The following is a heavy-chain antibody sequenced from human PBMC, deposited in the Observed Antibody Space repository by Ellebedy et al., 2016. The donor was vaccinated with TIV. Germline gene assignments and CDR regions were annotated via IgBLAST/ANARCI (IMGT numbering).Heavy chain of an antibody. CDR2: IDHSGST. CDR1: VGSFNDYF. CDR3: ARRGYGSGRYNWFDP. Sequence: GSLRLXCAVYVGSFNDYFWTWIRQPPGKGLEWIGEIDHSGSTNSNPSLKSRVTISVDTSKNQFSLKLSSVTAADTAVYYCARRGYGSGRYNWFDPWGQGTLVTVSS. D-gene: IGHD3-10*01. J-gene: IGHJ5*02. V-gene: IGHV4-34*01.